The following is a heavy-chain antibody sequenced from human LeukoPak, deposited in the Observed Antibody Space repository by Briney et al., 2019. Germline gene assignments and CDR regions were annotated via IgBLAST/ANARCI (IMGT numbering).Heavy chain of an antibody. CDR3: ARVGAAAGTWFDP. J-gene: IGHJ5*02. Sequence: ASVKVSCTASGYTFTGYYMHWVRQAPGQGLEWMGWINPNSGGTNYAQKFQGRVTMTRDTSISTAYMELSRLRSDDTAVYYCARVGAAAGTWFDPWGQGTLVTVSS. CDR2: INPNSGGT. CDR1: GYTFTGYY. D-gene: IGHD6-13*01. V-gene: IGHV1-2*02.